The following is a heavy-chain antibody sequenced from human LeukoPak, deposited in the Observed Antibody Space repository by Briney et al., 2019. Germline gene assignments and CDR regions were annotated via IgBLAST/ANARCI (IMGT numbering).Heavy chain of an antibody. J-gene: IGHJ4*02. Sequence: SGTLSLTCAVSGGSISSSNWWSWVRQPPGKGLEWIGEIYHSGSTNYNPSLKSRVTISVDKSKNQFSLKLSSVTAADTAVYYCARLPRRYSGSSDISFWGQGTLVTVSS. D-gene: IGHD1-26*01. CDR3: ARLPRRYSGSSDISF. CDR1: GGSISSSNW. V-gene: IGHV4-4*02. CDR2: IYHSGST.